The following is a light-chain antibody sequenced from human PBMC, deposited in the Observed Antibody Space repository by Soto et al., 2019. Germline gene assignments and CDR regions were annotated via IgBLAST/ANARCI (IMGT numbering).Light chain of an antibody. J-gene: IGLJ1*01. Sequence: QSVLTQPPSVSAAPGQKVTISCSGSSSNIGNNYVSWYQQLPGTAPKLLIYDNNKRPSGIPDRFSGSKSGTSATLRITGLLTGDEADYYCGTWDSRLSAYVFGTGTKLTVL. CDR1: SSNIGNNY. V-gene: IGLV1-51*01. CDR3: GTWDSRLSAYV. CDR2: DNN.